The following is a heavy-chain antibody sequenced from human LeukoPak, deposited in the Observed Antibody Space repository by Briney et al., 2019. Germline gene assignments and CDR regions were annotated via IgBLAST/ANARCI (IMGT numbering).Heavy chain of an antibody. D-gene: IGHD6-19*01. CDR1: GGSISGSSYF. J-gene: IGHJ4*02. CDR3: ARGPISGWSADY. Sequence: PSETLSLTCTVSGGSISGSSYFWGWIRQPPGKGLEWIGSIYYSGSTYYNPSLKSRVTISVDTSKNQFSLKLSSVTAADTAVYYCARGPISGWSADYWGQGTLVTVSS. CDR2: IYYSGST. V-gene: IGHV4-39*01.